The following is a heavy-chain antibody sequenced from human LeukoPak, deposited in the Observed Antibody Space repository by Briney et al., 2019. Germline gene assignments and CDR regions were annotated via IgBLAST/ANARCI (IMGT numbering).Heavy chain of an antibody. Sequence: PLETLSLTCTVSGGSLSDYYWTWVRQPPGQGLEWIGYIYYSGSTNYNPSLKSRVTILVDMSKTQFSLKLTSVTAADTAVYYCARLGPGGHGEFDYWGQGILVTVSS. V-gene: IGHV4-59*01. D-gene: IGHD3-10*01. CDR2: IYYSGST. J-gene: IGHJ4*02. CDR1: GGSLSDYY. CDR3: ARLGPGGHGEFDY.